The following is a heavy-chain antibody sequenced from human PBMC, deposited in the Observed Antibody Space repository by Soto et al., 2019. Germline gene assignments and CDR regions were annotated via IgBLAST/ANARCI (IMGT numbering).Heavy chain of an antibody. CDR1: GFTFSIYG. V-gene: IGHV3-23*01. CDR3: AKEWSSHWVPPLAS. J-gene: IGHJ4*02. D-gene: IGHD6-13*01. CDR2: ITGGDGRT. Sequence: EVQLLESGGGLVQPGGSLRLSCAASGFTFSIYGMSWVRQVPGKEPEWVSGITGGDGRTYYTDSVKGRFTISRDNSKNTLYLQMSSLRADDTAVYYCAKEWSSHWVPPLASWGQGTLVTVSS.